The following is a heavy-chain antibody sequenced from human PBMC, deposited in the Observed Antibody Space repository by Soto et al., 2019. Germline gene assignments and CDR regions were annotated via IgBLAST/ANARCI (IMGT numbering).Heavy chain of an antibody. CDR2: ISHDGSNK. V-gene: IGHV3-30*03. CDR1: GFTFNTYG. D-gene: IGHD5-18*01. Sequence: GGSLRLSCEASGFTFNTYGMHWVRQAPGKGLEWVAVISHDGSNKYYAGSVKGRFTISRDNSENTLYVQMNSLRGEDTAVYYCARVSEYNYGRPDYWGQGALVTVSS. CDR3: ARVSEYNYGRPDY. J-gene: IGHJ4*02.